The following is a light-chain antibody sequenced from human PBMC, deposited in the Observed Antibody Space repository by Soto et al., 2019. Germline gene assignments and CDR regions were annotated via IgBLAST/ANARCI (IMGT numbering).Light chain of an antibody. CDR1: QSVSSSY. CDR2: GAS. CDR3: QQYGISPWT. V-gene: IGKV3-20*01. Sequence: EIVLTQSPGTLSLSPGERATLSCRASQSVSSSYLAWYQQKPGQAPRLLIYGASSRATGIPDRFSGSGSGTHYTLSISRLEPEDFAVYYCQQYGISPWTFGQGNKVEIK. J-gene: IGKJ1*01.